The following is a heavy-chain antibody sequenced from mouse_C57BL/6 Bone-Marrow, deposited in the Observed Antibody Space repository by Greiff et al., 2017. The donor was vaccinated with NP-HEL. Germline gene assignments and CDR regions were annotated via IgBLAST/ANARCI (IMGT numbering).Heavy chain of an antibody. CDR3: ARGITTVVDTVFDY. CDR2: ISYDGSN. D-gene: IGHD1-1*01. J-gene: IGHJ2*01. Sequence: ESGPGLVKPSQSLSLTCSVTGYSITSGYYWNWIRQFPGNKLEWMGYISYDGSNNYNPSLKNRISITRDTSKNQFFLKLNSVTTEETATYYCARGITTVVDTVFDYWGQGTTLTVSS. V-gene: IGHV3-6*01. CDR1: GYSITSGYY.